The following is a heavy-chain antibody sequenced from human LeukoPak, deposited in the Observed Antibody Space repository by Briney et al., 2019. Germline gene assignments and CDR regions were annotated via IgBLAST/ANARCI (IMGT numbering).Heavy chain of an antibody. Sequence: GGSLRLSCAASGFTFSSYSMNWVRQAPGKGLDWVGNIKQDGSETYYADSLKGRFTISRDNAKSALYLQMNSLRAEDTAVYYCARDAAYDFRNPYRYFQHWGQGTLVTVSS. CDR3: ARDAAYDFRNPYRYFQH. CDR2: IKQDGSET. V-gene: IGHV3-7*01. D-gene: IGHD3-3*01. J-gene: IGHJ1*01. CDR1: GFTFSSYS.